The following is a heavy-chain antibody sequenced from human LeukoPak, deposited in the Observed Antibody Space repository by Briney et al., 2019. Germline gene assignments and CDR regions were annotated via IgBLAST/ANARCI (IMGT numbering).Heavy chain of an antibody. J-gene: IGHJ4*02. CDR2: ISYDGSDR. CDR3: ANPGTDS. D-gene: IGHD6-13*01. V-gene: IGHV3-30*18. CDR1: GFIFSHYG. Sequence: PGGSLRLSCESSGFIFSHYGMDWVRQAPGKGLESVAVISYDGSDRYYDDSVKGRFTISRDNSKNTLYLQMNSLRAEDTAVYYCANPGTDSWGQGTLVTVSS.